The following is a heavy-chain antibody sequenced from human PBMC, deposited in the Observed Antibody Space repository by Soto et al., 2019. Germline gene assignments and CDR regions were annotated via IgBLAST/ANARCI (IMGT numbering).Heavy chain of an antibody. D-gene: IGHD4-4*01. CDR2: INAGHGDT. V-gene: IGHV1-3*01. CDR1: GYTFTNYA. CDR3: ARAPLYSNRWQGRFDP. J-gene: IGHJ5*02. Sequence: ASVKVSCKASGYTFTNYAIHWVRRAPGQGLECMGWINAGHGDTQYSQKFQGRVTFTRDTSASTAYMELSSLRFEDTAVYFCARAPLYSNRWQGRFDPWGQGTLVTVSS.